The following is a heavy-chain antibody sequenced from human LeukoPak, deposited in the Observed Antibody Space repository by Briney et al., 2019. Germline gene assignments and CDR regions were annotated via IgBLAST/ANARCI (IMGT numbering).Heavy chain of an antibody. Sequence: PSETLSLTCAVYGGSFSGYYWSWIRQPPGKGLEWIGEINHSGGTNYNPSLKSRVTISVDTSKNQFSLKLSSVTAADTAVYYCAGSTGPLDYWGQGTLVTVSS. CDR2: INHSGGT. J-gene: IGHJ4*02. V-gene: IGHV4-34*01. D-gene: IGHD1-14*01. CDR3: AGSTGPLDY. CDR1: GGSFSGYY.